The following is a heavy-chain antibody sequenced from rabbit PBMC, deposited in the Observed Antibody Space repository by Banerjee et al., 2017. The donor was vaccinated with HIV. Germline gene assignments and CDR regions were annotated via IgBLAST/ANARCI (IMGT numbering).Heavy chain of an antibody. V-gene: IGHV1S40*01. CDR2: INTSSGNT. D-gene: IGHD1-1*01. CDR1: GIDFSSSDY. CDR3: VRGSISGTDYNL. J-gene: IGHJ4*01. Sequence: QSLEESGGGLVQPEGSLTLTCKASGIDFSSSDYMCWVRQAPGKGLEWIACINTSSGNTVYATWAKGRFTISKTSWTTVTLQMTSLTAADTATYFCVRGSISGTDYNLWGPGTLVTVS.